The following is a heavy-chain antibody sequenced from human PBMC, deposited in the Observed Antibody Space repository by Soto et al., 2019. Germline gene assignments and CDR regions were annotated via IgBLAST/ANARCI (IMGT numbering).Heavy chain of an antibody. J-gene: IGHJ5*02. CDR3: ARCRIVLVPAAKYNWFDP. Sequence: QVQLQQWGAGLLKPSETLSLTCAVYGGSFSGYYWSWIRQPPGKGLEWIGEINHSGSTNYNPSLRSRVTISVDTSKNQFSLKLSSVTGADTAVYYCARCRIVLVPAAKYNWFDPWGQGTLVTVSS. D-gene: IGHD2-2*01. V-gene: IGHV4-34*01. CDR1: GGSFSGYY. CDR2: INHSGST.